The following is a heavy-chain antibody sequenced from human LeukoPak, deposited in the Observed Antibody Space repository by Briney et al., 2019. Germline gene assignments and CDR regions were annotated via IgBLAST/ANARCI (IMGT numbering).Heavy chain of an antibody. CDR1: GDSISSNPYY. D-gene: IGHD2-15*01. V-gene: IGHV4-39*07. CDR2: IYYSGTT. Sequence: SETLSLTCTVSGDSISSNPYYWAWIRQPPGKGLEWIASIYYSGTTFYNPSLKSRVTISVDMSKNQFSLKLSSVTATDTAVYYCARDLTRLLGSWGQGTLVTVSS. J-gene: IGHJ5*02. CDR3: ARDLTRLLGS.